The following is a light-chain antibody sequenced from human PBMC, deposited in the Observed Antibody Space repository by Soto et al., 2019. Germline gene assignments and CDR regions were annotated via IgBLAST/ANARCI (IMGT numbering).Light chain of an antibody. CDR2: GTS. Sequence: EIVLTQSPGTLSLSPGERATLSCRASQSVSSNYLAWYQQKPGQAPRLLIYGTSNRATGIPDRFSGSGSGTDFTLTISRLEPEDFAVYYCQQYGGSPPTFGQGTTVEIK. CDR1: QSVSSNY. J-gene: IGKJ1*01. CDR3: QQYGGSPPT. V-gene: IGKV3-20*01.